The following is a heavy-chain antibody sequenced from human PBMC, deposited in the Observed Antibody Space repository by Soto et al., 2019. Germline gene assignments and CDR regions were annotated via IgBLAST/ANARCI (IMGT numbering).Heavy chain of an antibody. Sequence: PSETLSLTCAVSSGSISSGGYSWSWIRQPPGKGLEWIGYIYHSGSTYYNPSLKSRVTISVDRSKNQFSLKLSSVTAADTAVYYCASYYDSSGYFGYWGQGTLVTVSS. CDR3: ASYYDSSGYFGY. V-gene: IGHV4-30-2*01. J-gene: IGHJ4*02. CDR1: SGSISSGGYS. CDR2: IYHSGST. D-gene: IGHD3-22*01.